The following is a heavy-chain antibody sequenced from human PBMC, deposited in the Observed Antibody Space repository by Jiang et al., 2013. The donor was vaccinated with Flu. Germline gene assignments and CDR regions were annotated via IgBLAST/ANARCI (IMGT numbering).Heavy chain of an antibody. D-gene: IGHD2-21*02. CDR1: GGSISSSSYY. CDR2: IYYSGST. J-gene: IGHJ4*02. Sequence: GLLKPSETLSPTCTVSGGSISSSSYYWGWIRQPPGKGLEWIGSIYYSGSTYYNPSLKSRVTISVDASKNQFSLKLSSVTAADTAVYYCARLGGEGGDRFVIFFDYWGQGTLVTVSS. CDR3: ARLGGEGGDRFVIFFDY. V-gene: IGHV4-39*01.